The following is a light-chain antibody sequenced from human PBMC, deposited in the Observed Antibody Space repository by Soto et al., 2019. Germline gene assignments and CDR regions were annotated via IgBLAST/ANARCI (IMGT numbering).Light chain of an antibody. Sequence: DIHMTQSPSSLSASVGDSVTITCRTSQSISTYLNWYQQMPGKAPNLLIYAASSLQSGVPSRFSGSGSGTDFTLTISSLQPEDFATYYCQQSYSTPRAFGGGTKVEIK. J-gene: IGKJ4*01. CDR3: QQSYSTPRA. CDR2: AAS. CDR1: QSISTY. V-gene: IGKV1-39*01.